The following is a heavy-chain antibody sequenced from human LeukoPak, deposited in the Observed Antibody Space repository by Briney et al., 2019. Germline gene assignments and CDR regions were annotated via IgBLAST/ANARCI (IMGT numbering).Heavy chain of an antibody. Sequence: GGSLKLSCAASGFTFSGSAMHWVRRASGKGLEWVGRIRSKANSYATAYAASVKGRFTISRDDSKNTAYLQMNSLKTEDTAVYYCTRRSGDDSSGYYGDWGQGTLVTVSS. CDR3: TRRSGDDSSGYYGD. CDR1: GFTFSGSA. D-gene: IGHD3-22*01. J-gene: IGHJ4*02. V-gene: IGHV3-73*01. CDR2: IRSKANSYAT.